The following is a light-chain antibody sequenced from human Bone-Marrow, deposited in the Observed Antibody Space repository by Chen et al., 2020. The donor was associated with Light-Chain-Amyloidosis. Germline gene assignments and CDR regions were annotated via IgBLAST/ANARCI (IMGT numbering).Light chain of an antibody. CDR1: DLPTKY. CDR3: QSADSSGTYEVI. Sequence: SYELTQPPSVSASPGQTARITCSGDDLPTKYAYWYQQKPGRAPVLVIHRDTEWPSGISERFSGSGSGTTATLTVSGVQAEDEADYHCQSADSSGTYEVIFGGGTRLTVL. V-gene: IGLV3-25*03. CDR2: RDT. J-gene: IGLJ2*01.